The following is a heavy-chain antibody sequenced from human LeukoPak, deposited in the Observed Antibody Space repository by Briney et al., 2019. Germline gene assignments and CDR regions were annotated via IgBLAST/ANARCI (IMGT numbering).Heavy chain of an antibody. D-gene: IGHD1-26*01. V-gene: IGHV3-33*01. CDR2: IWYDGSSK. CDR1: GFTFSPYG. Sequence: PGRSLRLSCAASGFTFSPYGIHWVRQAPGKGLEWVAVIWYDGSSKYSADSVKGRFTFTRDNSKNTLYLQMNSLRAEDTAVYYCARDRGGSYYFDYWGQGTLVTVSS. J-gene: IGHJ4*02. CDR3: ARDRGGSYYFDY.